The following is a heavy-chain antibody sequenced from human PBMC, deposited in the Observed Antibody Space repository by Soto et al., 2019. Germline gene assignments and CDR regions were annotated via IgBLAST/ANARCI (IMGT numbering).Heavy chain of an antibody. CDR3: ARDGEGGSVWLQIFDY. CDR2: IIPIFGTA. J-gene: IGHJ4*02. D-gene: IGHD5-12*01. CDR1: GGTFSSYA. Sequence: QVQLVQSGAEVKKPGSSVKVSCKASGGTFSSYAISWVRQAPGQGLEWMGGIIPIFGTANYAQKVQGRVTITXXDXTXXAYTELSSLRSEDTAVYYCARDGEGGSVWLQIFDYWGQGTLVTVSS. V-gene: IGHV1-69*05.